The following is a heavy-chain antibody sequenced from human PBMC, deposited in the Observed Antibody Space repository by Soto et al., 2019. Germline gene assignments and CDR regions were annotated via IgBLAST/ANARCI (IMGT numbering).Heavy chain of an antibody. J-gene: IGHJ4*02. Sequence: ETLSLTCTVSGGSVSSGSYYWSWIRQPPGKGLEWIGYIYYSGSTNYNPSLKSRVTISVDTSKNQFSLKLSSVTAADTAVYYCARGVPVESSGYYSTFDYWGQGTLVTVSS. CDR1: GGSVSSGSYY. CDR3: ARGVPVESSGYYSTFDY. CDR2: IYYSGST. V-gene: IGHV4-61*01. D-gene: IGHD3-22*01.